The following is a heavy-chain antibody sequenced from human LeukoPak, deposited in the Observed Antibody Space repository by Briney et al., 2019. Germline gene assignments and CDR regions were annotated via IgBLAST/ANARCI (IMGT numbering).Heavy chain of an antibody. V-gene: IGHV4-31*03. Sequence: PSQTLPLTCTASGGSISSGGYYWRWIRQHPGKGLEWIGYIYYSGSTYYNPSLKSRVTVSVDTSKNQFSLKLSSVTAADTAVYYCAGFTYDSSGYWNAFDIWGQGTMVTVSS. J-gene: IGHJ3*02. D-gene: IGHD3-22*01. CDR2: IYYSGST. CDR1: GGSISSGGYY. CDR3: AGFTYDSSGYWNAFDI.